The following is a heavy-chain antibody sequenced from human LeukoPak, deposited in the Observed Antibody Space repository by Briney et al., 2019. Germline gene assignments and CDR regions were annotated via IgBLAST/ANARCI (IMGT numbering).Heavy chain of an antibody. CDR1: GLIFISYG. CDR2: ISYDGSNK. V-gene: IGHV3-30*18. D-gene: IGHD6-13*01. Sequence: PGGSLRLSCAASGLIFISYGMHWVRQAPGKGLEWVAVISYDGSNKYYADSVKGRFTITRDNSKNTLYLQMNSLRAEDTAVYYCAKDYRYSSSWLWGPFDYWGQGTLVTVSS. J-gene: IGHJ4*02. CDR3: AKDYRYSSSWLWGPFDY.